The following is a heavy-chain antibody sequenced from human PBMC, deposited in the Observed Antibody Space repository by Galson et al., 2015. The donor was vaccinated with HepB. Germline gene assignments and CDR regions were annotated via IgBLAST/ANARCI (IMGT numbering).Heavy chain of an antibody. D-gene: IGHD6-19*01. Sequence: SLRLSCAASGFTFSTYGIHWVRQAPGKGLEWVAFIRYDGNNKYYVDSVRGRFTISRDNSKSTVYLQMNSLRAEDTAVYYCAKESSETYYFDPWGQGTLVTVSS. CDR3: AKESSETYYFDP. CDR1: GFTFSTYG. V-gene: IGHV3-30*02. CDR2: IRYDGNNK. J-gene: IGHJ4*02.